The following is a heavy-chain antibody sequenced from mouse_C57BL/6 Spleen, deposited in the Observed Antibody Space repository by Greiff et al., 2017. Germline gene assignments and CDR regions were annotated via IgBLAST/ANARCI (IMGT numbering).Heavy chain of an antibody. CDR2: INYDGSST. V-gene: IGHV5-16*01. J-gene: IGHJ1*03. Sequence: EVKVVESEGGLVQPGSSMKLSCTASGFTFSDYYMAWVRQVPEKGLEWVANINYDGSSTYYLDSLKSRFIISRDNAKNILYLQMSSLKSEDTATYYCARGPYYGSSYVPWYFEGWGTGTTVTVSS. CDR1: GFTFSDYY. CDR3: ARGPYYGSSYVPWYFEG. D-gene: IGHD1-1*01.